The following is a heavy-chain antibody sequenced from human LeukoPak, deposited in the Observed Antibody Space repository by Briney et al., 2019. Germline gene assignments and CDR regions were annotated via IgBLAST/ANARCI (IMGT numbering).Heavy chain of an antibody. V-gene: IGHV3-30-3*01. CDR2: ISYDGSNK. J-gene: IGHJ6*02. Sequence: PGGSLRLSCAASGFTFSSYAMHWVRQAPGKGLEWVAVISYDGSNKYYADSVKGRFTISRDNSKNTLYLQMNSLRAEDTAVYYCARDCKAIVVVTAGGYYYYGMDVWGQGTTVTVSS. CDR1: GFTFSSYA. CDR3: ARDCKAIVVVTAGGYYYYGMDV. D-gene: IGHD2-21*02.